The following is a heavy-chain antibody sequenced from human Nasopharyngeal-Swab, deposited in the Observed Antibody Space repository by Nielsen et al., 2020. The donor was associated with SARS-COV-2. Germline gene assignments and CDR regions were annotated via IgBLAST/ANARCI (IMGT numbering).Heavy chain of an antibody. V-gene: IGHV3-21*04. D-gene: IGHD3-10*01. CDR2: ISSTSTYT. CDR1: GFMFSSYS. CDR3: AKVRGVGSTEDHFDF. J-gene: IGHJ4*02. Sequence: GESLKISCAASGFMFSSYSLSWVRQAPGKGLEWASSISSTSTYTYYADSVKGRFTISRDTSKNTVYVQMNSLRAEDTAVYYCAKVRGVGSTEDHFDFWGQGTLVTISS.